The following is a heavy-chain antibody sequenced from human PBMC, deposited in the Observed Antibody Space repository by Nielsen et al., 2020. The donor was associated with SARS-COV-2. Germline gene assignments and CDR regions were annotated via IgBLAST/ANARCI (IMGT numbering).Heavy chain of an antibody. D-gene: IGHD6-13*01. CDR3: ARDPDSSSWGTFDY. CDR1: GDSISSGDYY. J-gene: IGHJ4*02. V-gene: IGHV4-30-4*01. Sequence: SETLSLTCTVSGDSISSGDYYWSWIRQPPGKGLEWITYIYHSGSTYYNPSLKSRVSISVDTSKNQFSLKLSSVTAADTAVYYCARDPDSSSWGTFDYWGQGTLVTVSS. CDR2: IYHSGST.